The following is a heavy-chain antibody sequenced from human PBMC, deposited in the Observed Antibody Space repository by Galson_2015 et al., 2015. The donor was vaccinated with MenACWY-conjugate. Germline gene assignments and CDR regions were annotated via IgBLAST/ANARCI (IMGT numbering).Heavy chain of an antibody. CDR3: ERRQRIITYAVDGGVDGMDV. D-gene: IGHD3-16*01. V-gene: IGHV3-48*02. J-gene: IGHJ6*02. Sequence: LRLTSAATGFNLPFYALICVRPAPGQGLEWISFISLTGSTVHYADSVKGRFAISRDHAKKSLYLRMNSLRDEDTAVYLCERRQRIITYAVDGGVDGMDVWGQGTTVIVSS. CDR1: GFNLPFYA. CDR2: ISLTGSTV.